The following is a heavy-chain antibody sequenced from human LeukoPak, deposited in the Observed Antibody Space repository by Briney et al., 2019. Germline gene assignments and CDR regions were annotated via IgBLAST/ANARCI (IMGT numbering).Heavy chain of an antibody. CDR1: GFTFSSYG. V-gene: IGHV3-30*02. CDR3: ATVWFGESTSFDY. CDR2: IRYDGSNK. Sequence: GGSLRLSCAASGFTFSSYGMHWVRQAPGKGLEWVAFIRYDGSNKYYADSVKGRFTISRDNSKNTLYLQMNSLRAEDTAVYYCATVWFGESTSFDYWGQGTLVTVSS. J-gene: IGHJ4*02. D-gene: IGHD3-10*01.